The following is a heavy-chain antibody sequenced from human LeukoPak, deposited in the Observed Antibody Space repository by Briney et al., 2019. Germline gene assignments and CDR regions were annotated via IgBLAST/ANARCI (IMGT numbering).Heavy chain of an antibody. D-gene: IGHD4-17*01. CDR1: GFSFSDSG. J-gene: IGHJ4*02. Sequence: PGRSLRLSCEASGFSFSDSGMHWVRQAPGKGLEWVAFIGSRTGNIYYADSVKGRFTISRDNPKNSLYLQMNSLRAEDTAVYYCARETEPLDYGDSTNLDYWGQGTLVTVSS. CDR3: ARETEPLDYGDSTNLDY. CDR2: IGSRTGNI. V-gene: IGHV3-21*01.